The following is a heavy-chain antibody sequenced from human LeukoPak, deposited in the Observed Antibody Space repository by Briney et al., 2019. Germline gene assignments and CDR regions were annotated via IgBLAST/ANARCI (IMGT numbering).Heavy chain of an antibody. Sequence: GESLKISCKGSGYSFSSYWIAWVRQMPGKGLEWMGIMYPGDTDIRYSPSFQGQVTISADKSISTAFLQWSSLKASDTAIYYCARPRRLYSSSSGHFDYWGQGTLVTVSS. D-gene: IGHD6-6*01. CDR2: MYPGDTDI. V-gene: IGHV5-51*01. CDR3: ARPRRLYSSSSGHFDY. CDR1: GYSFSSYW. J-gene: IGHJ4*02.